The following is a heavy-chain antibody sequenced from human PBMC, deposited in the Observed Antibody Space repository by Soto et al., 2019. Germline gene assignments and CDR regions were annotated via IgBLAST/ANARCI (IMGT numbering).Heavy chain of an antibody. Sequence: GGSLRLSCAASGFTFSSYGMHWVRQAPGKGLEWVAVIWYDGSNKYYADSVKGRFTISRDNSKNTLYLQMNSLRAEDTAVYYCASDAYYYDSSGYYYISYFQHWGQGTLVTVSS. CDR2: IWYDGSNK. CDR1: GFTFSSYG. CDR3: ASDAYYYDSSGYYYISYFQH. D-gene: IGHD3-22*01. V-gene: IGHV3-33*01. J-gene: IGHJ1*01.